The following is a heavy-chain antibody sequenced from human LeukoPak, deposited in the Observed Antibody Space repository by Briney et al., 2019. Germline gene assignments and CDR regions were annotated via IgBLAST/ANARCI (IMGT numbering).Heavy chain of an antibody. CDR3: AKDSSSQGCPLVW. Sequence: PGGSLRLSRAASGFTFSSYAMSWVRQAPGKGLEWVSAISGSGGSTYYADSVKGRFTISRDNSKNTLYLQMNSLRAEDTAVYYCAKDSSSQGCPLVWWGQGTLVTVSS. D-gene: IGHD6-13*01. J-gene: IGHJ4*02. CDR1: GFTFSSYA. CDR2: ISGSGGST. V-gene: IGHV3-23*01.